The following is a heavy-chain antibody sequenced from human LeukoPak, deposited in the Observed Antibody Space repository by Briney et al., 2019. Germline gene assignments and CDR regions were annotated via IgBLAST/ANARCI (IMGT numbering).Heavy chain of an antibody. J-gene: IGHJ4*02. CDR3: ARGRGDY. D-gene: IGHD3-16*01. V-gene: IGHV3-7*05. CDR1: GFXFSNYW. Sequence: GGSLRLSCAASGFXFSNYWMTWVRQAPGKGLEWMANIKEDGSGKNYVDSVEGRFTISRDNAKNSVYLQMDSLRAEDTAMYYCARGRGDYWGQGTLVTVSS. CDR2: IKEDGSGK.